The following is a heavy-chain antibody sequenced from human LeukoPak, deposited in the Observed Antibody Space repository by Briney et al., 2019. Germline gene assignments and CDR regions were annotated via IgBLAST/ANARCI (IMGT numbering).Heavy chain of an antibody. CDR3: ARGGDGDYGTRYFDY. J-gene: IGHJ4*02. CDR1: GFTFSSYA. Sequence: PGGSLRLSCAASGFTFSSYAMSWIRQAPGKGLEWVSYISSSGSAIYYADSVKGRFTVSRDNAKNSLYLQMNSLRAEDTAVYYCARGGDGDYGTRYFDYWGQGTLVTVSS. CDR2: ISSSGSAI. V-gene: IGHV3-11*01. D-gene: IGHD4-17*01.